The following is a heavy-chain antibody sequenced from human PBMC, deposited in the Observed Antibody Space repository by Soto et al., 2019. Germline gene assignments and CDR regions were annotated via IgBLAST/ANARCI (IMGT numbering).Heavy chain of an antibody. D-gene: IGHD3-22*01. CDR1: GGSISSGGYY. J-gene: IGHJ4*02. CDR2: IYYSGST. Sequence: PSETLSLTCTVSGGSISSGGYYWSWIRQHPGKGLERIGYIYYSGSTYYNPSLKSRVTISVDTSKNQFSLKLSSVTAADTAVYYCARRPTITYYYDSSGLYYFDYWGQGTLVTVSS. CDR3: ARRPTITYYYDSSGLYYFDY. V-gene: IGHV4-39*01.